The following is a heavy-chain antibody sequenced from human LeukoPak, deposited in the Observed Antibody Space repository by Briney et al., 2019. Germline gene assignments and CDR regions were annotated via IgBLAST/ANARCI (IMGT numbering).Heavy chain of an antibody. CDR1: GYTFTSYD. D-gene: IGHD6-13*01. CDR3: ARGRGSSSWYYFDN. J-gene: IGHJ4*02. V-gene: IGHV1-8*01. Sequence: GASVKVSCKASGYTFTSYDINWVRQATGQGLEWMGWMNPNSGNTGYAQKFQGRVSMTRSTSVSTAYMELYGLKSEDTALYYCARGRGSSSWYYFDNWGQGTLITAST. CDR2: MNPNSGNT.